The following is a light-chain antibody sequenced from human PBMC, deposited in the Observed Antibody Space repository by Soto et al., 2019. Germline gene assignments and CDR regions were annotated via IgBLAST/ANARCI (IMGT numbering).Light chain of an antibody. V-gene: IGKV3-20*01. J-gene: IGKJ1*01. CDR3: QQYRDLPQT. CDR1: QSVRSNY. Sequence: EIVLTLSPGTLSLSPGERATLSCRASQSVRSNYLAWYQQKPGQAPRLLIYNSSTRATGIPDRFSGSGSGTDFTLTISRLEPEDFALYYCQQYRDLPQTFGQGTKVDIK. CDR2: NSS.